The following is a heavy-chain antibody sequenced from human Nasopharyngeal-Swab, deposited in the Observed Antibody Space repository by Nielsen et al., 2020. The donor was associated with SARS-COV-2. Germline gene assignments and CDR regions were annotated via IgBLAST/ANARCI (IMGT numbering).Heavy chain of an antibody. CDR2: ISGSGGST. J-gene: IGHJ6*03. CDR3: AKEEVSTTGTRDYYYYMDV. Sequence: GESLKISCAASGFTFSSYAMSWVRQAPGKGLEWVSAISGSGGSTYYADSVKGRFTISRDNSKNTLYLQMNSLGAEDTAVYYCAKEEVSTTGTRDYYYYMDVWGKGTTVTVSS. V-gene: IGHV3-23*01. CDR1: GFTFSSYA. D-gene: IGHD1-1*01.